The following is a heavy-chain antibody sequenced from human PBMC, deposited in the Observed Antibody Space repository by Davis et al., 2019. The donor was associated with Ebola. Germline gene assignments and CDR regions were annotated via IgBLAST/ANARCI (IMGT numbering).Heavy chain of an antibody. CDR2: ISGSGGTI. J-gene: IGHJ4*02. D-gene: IGHD3-9*01. CDR3: ARDGPHYDIDH. CDR1: GFTLTSYS. Sequence: PAGSLTLSCAASGFTLTSYSMNWVRQAPGKGLEWLSCISGSGGTIYYADSVKGRFTISRDNAKNSLYLQMHTLRVEDTAVYHCARDGPHYDIDHWGQGTLVTVSS. V-gene: IGHV3-48*01.